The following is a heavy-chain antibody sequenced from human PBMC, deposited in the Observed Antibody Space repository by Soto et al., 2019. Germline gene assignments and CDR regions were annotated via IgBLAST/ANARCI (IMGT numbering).Heavy chain of an antibody. V-gene: IGHV4-30-4*01. D-gene: IGHD3-22*01. CDR2: IYYSGST. CDR3: ARVAYYYDSSGYSPYFDY. J-gene: IGHJ4*02. CDR1: CGSISSGDYY. Sequence: SETLSLTCTVSCGSISSGDYYWSWIRQPPGKGLEWIGYIYYSGSTYYNPSLKSRVTISVDTSKNQFSLKLSSVTAADTAVYYCARVAYYYDSSGYSPYFDYWGQGTLVTVSS.